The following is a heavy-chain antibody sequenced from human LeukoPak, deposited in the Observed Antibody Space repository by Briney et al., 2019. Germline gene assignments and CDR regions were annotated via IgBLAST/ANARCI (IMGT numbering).Heavy chain of an antibody. Sequence: GGSLRLSCAASGFTFSSYSMNWVRQAPGKGLEWVSYISSSSSTIYYADSVKGRFTISRGNAKNSLYLQMNSLRAEDTAVYYCARAQSFHDYSNDWGQGTLVTVSS. CDR3: ARAQSFHDYSND. CDR1: GFTFSSYS. D-gene: IGHD4-11*01. J-gene: IGHJ4*02. V-gene: IGHV3-48*01. CDR2: ISSSSSTI.